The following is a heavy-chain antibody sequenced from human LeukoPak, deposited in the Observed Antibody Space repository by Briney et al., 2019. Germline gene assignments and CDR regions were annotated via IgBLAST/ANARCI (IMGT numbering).Heavy chain of an antibody. CDR3: AGSGTTPNLFDY. CDR2: IYYSGST. Sequence: SETLSHTCTVSGGSISSYYWSWIRQPPGKGLEWIGYIYYSGSTNYNPSLKSRVTISVDTSKNQFSLKLSSVTAADTAVYYCAGSGTTPNLFDYWGQGTLVTVSS. D-gene: IGHD3-10*01. CDR1: GGSISSYY. V-gene: IGHV4-59*08. J-gene: IGHJ4*02.